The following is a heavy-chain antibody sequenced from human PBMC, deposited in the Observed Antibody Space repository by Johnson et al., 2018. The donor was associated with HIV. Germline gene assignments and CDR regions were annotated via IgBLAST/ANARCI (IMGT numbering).Heavy chain of an antibody. D-gene: IGHD6-6*01. Sequence: QMQLVESGGGLVQPGGSLRLSCAASGFSFSSYWMSWVRQAPGKGLEWVAFIRYDGTNKYYADSVKGRFTISRDNSKNTRYLQMNSLIAEDTAVYYCARDSGQQLADAFDIWGQGTMVIVSS. CDR3: ARDSGQQLADAFDI. CDR2: IRYDGTNK. J-gene: IGHJ3*02. CDR1: GFSFSSYW. V-gene: IGHV3-30*02.